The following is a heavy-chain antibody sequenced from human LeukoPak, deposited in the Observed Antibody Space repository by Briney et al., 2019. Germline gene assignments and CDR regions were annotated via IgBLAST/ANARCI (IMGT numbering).Heavy chain of an antibody. D-gene: IGHD6-13*01. CDR1: GFTFDDYA. J-gene: IGHJ4*02. CDR2: ISWNSGSI. V-gene: IGHV3-9*03. CDR3: AKDGRIAAAGISAFFDY. Sequence: PGGSLRLSCAASGFTFDDYAMRWVRQAPGKGLEWVSGISWNSGSIGYADSVKGRFTISRDNAKNSLYLQMNSLRAEDMALYYCAKDGRIAAAGISAFFDYWGQGTLVTVSS.